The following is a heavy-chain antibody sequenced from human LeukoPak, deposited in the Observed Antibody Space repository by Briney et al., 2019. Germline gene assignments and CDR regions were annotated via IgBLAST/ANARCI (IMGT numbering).Heavy chain of an antibody. D-gene: IGHD3-22*01. CDR2: INPNSGGT. CDR1: GYTFTGYY. V-gene: IGHV1-2*02. CDR3: ARDDSSGYYFDGYNWFDP. J-gene: IGHJ5*02. Sequence: VASVKVSCKASGYTFTGYYMHWVRQAPGQELEWMGWINPNSGGTNYAQKFQGRVTMTRDTSISTAYMELSRLRSDDTAAYYCARDDSSGYYFDGYNWFDPWGQGTLVTVSS.